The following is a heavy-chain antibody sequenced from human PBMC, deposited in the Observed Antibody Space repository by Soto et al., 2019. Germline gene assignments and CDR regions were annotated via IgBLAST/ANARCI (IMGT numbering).Heavy chain of an antibody. CDR3: VLIERGYSGYSSGYYFEY. CDR1: GLSLSTRGMC. D-gene: IGHD5-12*01. V-gene: IGHV2-70*13. Sequence: SGSTIVNPTQTLTLTSSFSGLSLSTRGMCVSWIRQPPGKALEWLALIEWDDTKYYSTSLKTSLTISKDTTKNQVVLTMRNMDPVDRATYFCVLIERGYSGYSSGYYFEYWGPGNQGNVSS. J-gene: IGHJ4*02. CDR2: IEWDDTK.